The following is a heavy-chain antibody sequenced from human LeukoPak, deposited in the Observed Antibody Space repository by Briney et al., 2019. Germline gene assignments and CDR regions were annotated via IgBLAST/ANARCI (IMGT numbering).Heavy chain of an antibody. CDR3: AREGRDTAMVNYGMDV. J-gene: IGHJ6*02. CDR2: ISYDGSNK. Sequence: GGSLRLSCAASGFTFSSYGMHWVRQAPGKGLEWVAVISYDGSNKYYADSVKGRFTISRDNSKNTLYLQMNSLRAEDTAVYYCAREGRDTAMVNYGMDVWGQGTTVTVSS. D-gene: IGHD5-18*01. CDR1: GFTFSSYG. V-gene: IGHV3-30*19.